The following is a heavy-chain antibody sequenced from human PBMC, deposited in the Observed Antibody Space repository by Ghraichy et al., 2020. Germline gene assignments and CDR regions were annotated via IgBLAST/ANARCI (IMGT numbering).Heavy chain of an antibody. CDR2: IYYSGTT. Sequence: QTLSLTCTVSGDSITSYYWSWLRQPPGKGLEWIGYIYYSGTTKYNPSLKSRATISIDTSKNQFSLKLRSVTAADTAVYYCARAPFDILTTSYLWFDPWGQGTLVTVSS. CDR3: ARAPFDILTTSYLWFDP. V-gene: IGHV4-59*01. J-gene: IGHJ5*02. D-gene: IGHD3-9*01. CDR1: GDSITSYY.